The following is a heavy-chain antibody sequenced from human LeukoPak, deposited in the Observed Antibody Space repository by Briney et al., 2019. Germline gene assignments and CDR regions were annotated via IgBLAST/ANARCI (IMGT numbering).Heavy chain of an antibody. Sequence: ASVKVSCKASGYTFTSYGISWVRQAPGQGLEWMGWISAYNGNTNYAQKLQGRVTMTTDTSTSTAYMELRSLRSDDTAVYYCARLVQVPSVAGAEDAFDIWGQGTMVTVSS. CDR3: ARLVQVPSVAGAEDAFDI. CDR1: GYTFTSYG. D-gene: IGHD6-19*01. J-gene: IGHJ3*02. CDR2: ISAYNGNT. V-gene: IGHV1-18*01.